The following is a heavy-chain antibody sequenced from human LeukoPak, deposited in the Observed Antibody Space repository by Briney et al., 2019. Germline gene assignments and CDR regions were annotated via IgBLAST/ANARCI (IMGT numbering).Heavy chain of an antibody. V-gene: IGHV6-1*01. J-gene: IGHJ4*02. Sequence: SQTLSLTCAISGDSVSSNSVAWNWIRQSPSRGLEWLGRTYYRSKWYNDYAVSVRSRITINPDTSKNQFSLQLNSVTPEDTAVYYCARDLYCRRASCSFDYWGQGTLVTVSS. CDR1: GDSVSSNSVA. D-gene: IGHD2-2*01. CDR3: ARDLYCRRASCSFDY. CDR2: TYYRSKWYN.